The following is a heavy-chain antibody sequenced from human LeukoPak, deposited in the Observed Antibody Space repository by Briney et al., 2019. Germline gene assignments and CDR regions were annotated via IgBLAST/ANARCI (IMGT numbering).Heavy chain of an antibody. CDR3: ARVVYGSGSYSGMDV. V-gene: IGHV1-69*04. Sequence: SVKVSCKASGGTFSSYAISWVRQAPGQGLEWMGRIIPIFGIANYAQKFQGRVTITADKSTSTAYMELSSLRSEDTAVYYCARVVYGSGSYSGMDVWGQGTTVTVSS. D-gene: IGHD3-10*01. CDR2: IIPIFGIA. J-gene: IGHJ6*02. CDR1: GGTFSSYA.